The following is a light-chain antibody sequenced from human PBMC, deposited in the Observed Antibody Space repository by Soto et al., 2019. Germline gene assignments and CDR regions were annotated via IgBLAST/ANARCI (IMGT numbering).Light chain of an antibody. Sequence: LSTRYASVGDRLTGPCRASQSVSNWLAWYQQKPGKAPNLLIYDASSLESGVPSRFSGSGSGTEFPLTISSLQPDDFATYSSQHSTPHSQPFDQGSKVDIK. J-gene: IGKJ1*01. CDR1: QSVSNW. V-gene: IGKV1-5*01. CDR2: DAS. CDR3: QHSTPHSQP.